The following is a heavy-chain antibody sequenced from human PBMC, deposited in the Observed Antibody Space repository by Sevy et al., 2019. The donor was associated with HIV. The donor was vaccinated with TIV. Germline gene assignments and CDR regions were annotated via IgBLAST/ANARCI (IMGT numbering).Heavy chain of an antibody. CDR3: ARDCSSTSCPTNYYYYYGMDV. CDR2: ISSSSSTI. CDR1: GFTFSSYS. J-gene: IGHJ6*02. Sequence: GGSLRLSCAASGFTFSSYSMNWVRQAPGKGLEWVSYISSSSSTIYYADSVKGRFTISRDNAKNSLYLQMNSLRAEDTAVYYCARDCSSTSCPTNYYYYYGMDVWGQWTTVTVSS. V-gene: IGHV3-48*01. D-gene: IGHD2-2*01.